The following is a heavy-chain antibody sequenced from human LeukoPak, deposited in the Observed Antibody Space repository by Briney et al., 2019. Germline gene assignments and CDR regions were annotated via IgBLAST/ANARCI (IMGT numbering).Heavy chain of an antibody. D-gene: IGHD2-21*02. J-gene: IGHJ4*02. Sequence: ASVTVSCKASGYTFTGYYMHWVRQAPGEGLEWMGIINPTGGSTSYAQKFQGRVTMTRDTSTSTVYMELSSVRSEDTAVYYCARDHYHRIHSVMVTAPEYWGQGTLVIVSS. CDR1: GYTFTGYY. CDR2: INPTGGST. CDR3: ARDHYHRIHSVMVTAPEY. V-gene: IGHV1-46*01.